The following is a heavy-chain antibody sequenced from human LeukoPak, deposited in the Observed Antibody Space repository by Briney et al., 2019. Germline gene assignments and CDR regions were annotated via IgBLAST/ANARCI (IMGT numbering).Heavy chain of an antibody. CDR3: ARRSYGSGNPAGSMDV. J-gene: IGHJ6*03. D-gene: IGHD3-10*01. V-gene: IGHV5-51*01. CDR1: GYNFTNYW. CDR2: IYPGDSDT. Sequence: GESLKISCKISGYNFTNYWIGWVRQMPGKGLEWMGIIYPGDSDTRYSPSFQGQVTISADKSISTAYLQWSSLKASDTAMYYCARRSYGSGNPAGSMDVWGKGTTVTVSS.